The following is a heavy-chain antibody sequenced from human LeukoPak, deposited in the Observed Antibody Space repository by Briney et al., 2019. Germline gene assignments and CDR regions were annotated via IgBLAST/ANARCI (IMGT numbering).Heavy chain of an antibody. V-gene: IGHV4-61*02. Sequence: PSETLSLTCTVSGGSISSGSYYWSWIRQPAGKGLEWIGRIYTSGSTNYNPSLKSRVTISVDTSKNQFSLKLSSVTAADTAVYYCARGSDKQWSSTDYWGQGTLVTVSS. CDR1: GGSISSGSYY. CDR2: IYTSGST. CDR3: ARGSDKQWSSTDY. D-gene: IGHD6-19*01. J-gene: IGHJ4*02.